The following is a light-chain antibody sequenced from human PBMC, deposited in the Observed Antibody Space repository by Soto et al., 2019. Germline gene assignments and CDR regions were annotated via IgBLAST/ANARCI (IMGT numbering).Light chain of an antibody. CDR3: RQPLQTPPT. CDR1: QSLLHSNGYNY. J-gene: IGKJ5*01. CDR2: LGS. Sequence: DIVMTQSPLSLPVTPGEPASISCRSSQSLLHSNGYNYLDWYMQKPGQSPQLLIYLGSNRASGVPDRFSGSGSGTDFTLEISKVEAEDVGVYYCRQPLQTPPTFGQGTRLEIK. V-gene: IGKV2-28*01.